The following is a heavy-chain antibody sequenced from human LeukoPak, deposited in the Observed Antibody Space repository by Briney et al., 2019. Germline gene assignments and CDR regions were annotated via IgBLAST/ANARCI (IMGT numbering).Heavy chain of an antibody. CDR2: INPSGGST. CDR3: AREQSVVPAANNWFDH. J-gene: IGHJ5*02. Sequence: ASVKVSCKASGYTFTSYYMHWVRQAPGQGLEWMGMINPSGGSTSYAQKFQGRVTITRDTSTSTVYMELSSLRSEDTAVYYCAREQSVVPAANNWFDHWGQGTLVTVSS. D-gene: IGHD2-2*01. CDR1: GYTFTSYY. V-gene: IGHV1-46*01.